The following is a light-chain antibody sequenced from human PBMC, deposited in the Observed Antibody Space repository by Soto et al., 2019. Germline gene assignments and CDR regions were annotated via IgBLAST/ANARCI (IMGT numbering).Light chain of an antibody. CDR1: SSDVGNYNL. V-gene: IGLV2-23*01. CDR2: EGS. CDR3: CSYAGSSTGV. Sequence: QSVLTQPASVSGSPGQSITISCTGTSSDVGNYNLVSWYQQHPGKAPKVMIYEGSKRPSGISNRFSGSKSGNTASLTISGLQAEDEADYYCCSYAGSSTGVFGGGTKLTVL. J-gene: IGLJ3*02.